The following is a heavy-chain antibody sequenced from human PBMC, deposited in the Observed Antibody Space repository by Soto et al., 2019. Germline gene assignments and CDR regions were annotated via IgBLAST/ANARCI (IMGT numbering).Heavy chain of an antibody. CDR1: GFTLADYA. V-gene: IGHV3-9*01. Sequence: GWYMRLSCAASGFTLADYAMHWVRQGPGKGLEWVSGISWNSANIGYADSVKGRFTISKDNAKNSLYLKMNSLRAEDTAVYYCAIGTEYSSGSYTESDCWGKRTRVTVSS. J-gene: IGHJ4*02. D-gene: IGHD3-22*01. CDR3: AIGTEYSSGSYTESDC. CDR2: ISWNSANI.